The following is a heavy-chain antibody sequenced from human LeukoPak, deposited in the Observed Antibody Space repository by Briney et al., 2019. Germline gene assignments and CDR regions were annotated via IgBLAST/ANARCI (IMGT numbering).Heavy chain of an antibody. CDR3: ARWIAAPVGCDDY. CDR2: ISTYNGNT. CDR1: GYTFTNHG. V-gene: IGHV1-18*01. Sequence: ASVKVSCKASGYTFTNHGISWVRQAPGQGLEWMGWISTYNGNTNYAQKLQGRVTMTTNTSTSTAYMELRSLRSDDTAVYYCARWIAAPVGCDDYWGQGTLVTVSS. J-gene: IGHJ4*02. D-gene: IGHD1-26*01.